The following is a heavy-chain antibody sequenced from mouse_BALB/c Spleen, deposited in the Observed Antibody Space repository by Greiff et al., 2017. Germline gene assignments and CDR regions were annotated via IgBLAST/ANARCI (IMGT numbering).Heavy chain of an antibody. CDR3: ARHLIYYDYERAMDY. Sequence: DVKLVESGGGLVQPGGSLKLSCAASGFTFSSYTMSWVRQTPEKRLEWVAYISNGGGSTYYPDTVKGRFTISRDNAKNTLYLQMSSLKSEDTAMYYCARHLIYYDYERAMDYWGQGTSVTVSS. D-gene: IGHD2-4*01. CDR2: ISNGGGST. J-gene: IGHJ4*01. V-gene: IGHV5-12-2*01. CDR1: GFTFSSYT.